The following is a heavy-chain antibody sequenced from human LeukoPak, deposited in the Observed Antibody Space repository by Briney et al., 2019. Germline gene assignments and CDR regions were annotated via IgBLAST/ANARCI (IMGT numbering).Heavy chain of an antibody. CDR1: GFTFSSYA. Sequence: PGRSLRLSCAASGFTFSSYAMHWVRQAPGKGLEWVAVISYDGSNKYYADSVKGRFTISRDNSKNTLYLQMNSLRAEDTAVYYCAGDKVRGPNYYYYGMDVWGQGTTVTVSS. J-gene: IGHJ6*02. V-gene: IGHV3-30-3*01. CDR2: ISYDGSNK. CDR3: AGDKVRGPNYYYYGMDV. D-gene: IGHD3-10*01.